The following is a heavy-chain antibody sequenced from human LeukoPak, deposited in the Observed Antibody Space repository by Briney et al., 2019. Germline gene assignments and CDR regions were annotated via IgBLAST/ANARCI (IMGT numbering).Heavy chain of an antibody. CDR3: ARADYGDYVPDYYYMDV. V-gene: IGHV1-18*01. D-gene: IGHD4-17*01. CDR2: AYNGNT. J-gene: IGHJ6*03. Sequence: AYNGNTNYAQKLQGRVTMTTDTSTSTAYMELRSLRSDDTAVYYCARADYGDYVPDYYYMDVWGKGTTVTVSS.